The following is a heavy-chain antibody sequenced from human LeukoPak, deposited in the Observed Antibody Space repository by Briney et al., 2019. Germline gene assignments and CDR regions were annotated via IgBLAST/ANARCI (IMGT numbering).Heavy chain of an antibody. J-gene: IGHJ4*02. V-gene: IGHV4-39*01. CDR1: GGSSSSSTYY. CDR3: ARPPVAAPTSYFDY. CDR2: IYYRGNT. Sequence: KPSETLSLTCTVSGGSSSSSTYYWGWIRQPPGKGLEWIVTIYYRGNTYYNPSLKSRITISVDTSKNQFSLNLNSVTAADTAVYYCARPPVAAPTSYFDYWGQGILVTVSS. D-gene: IGHD6-25*01.